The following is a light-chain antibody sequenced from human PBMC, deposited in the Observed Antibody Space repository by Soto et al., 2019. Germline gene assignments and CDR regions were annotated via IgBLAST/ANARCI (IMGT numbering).Light chain of an antibody. CDR2: KAS. Sequence: DIQMTQSPSTLSASVGDKITITCRASQSISTWLAWYQQKPGKAPNLLIYKASNLHSGVPSRFSGSGSETEFTLTISRLQPDDFATYYCQQYNSYPVTFGGGTKVEIK. CDR3: QQYNSYPVT. CDR1: QSISTW. J-gene: IGKJ4*01. V-gene: IGKV1-5*03.